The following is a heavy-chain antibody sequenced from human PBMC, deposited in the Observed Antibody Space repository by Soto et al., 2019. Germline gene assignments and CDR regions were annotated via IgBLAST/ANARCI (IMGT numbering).Heavy chain of an antibody. CDR2: ISGSGGST. D-gene: IGHD3-9*01. CDR3: AKLLLRYFDWLLRGSYGMDV. V-gene: IGHV3-23*01. Sequence: GGSLRLSCAASGFTVSSYAMSWVRQAPGKGLEWVSAISGSGGSTYYADSVKGRFTISRDNSKNTLYLQMNSLRAEDTAVYYCAKLLLRYFDWLLRGSYGMDVWGQGTTVTVSS. CDR1: GFTVSSYA. J-gene: IGHJ6*02.